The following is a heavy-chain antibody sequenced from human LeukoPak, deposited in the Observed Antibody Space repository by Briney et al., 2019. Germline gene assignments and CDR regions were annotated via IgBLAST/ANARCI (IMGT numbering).Heavy chain of an antibody. CDR1: GGSASSYY. Sequence: KPSETLSLTCTVSGGSASSYYWSWIRQPAGKGLEWIGRIYTSGSTNYNPSLKSRVTMSVDTSKNQFSLKLSSVTAADTAVYYCARDPPPIAAAAGFDPWGQGTLVTVSS. J-gene: IGHJ5*02. V-gene: IGHV4-4*07. CDR3: ARDPPPIAAAAGFDP. D-gene: IGHD6-13*01. CDR2: IYTSGST.